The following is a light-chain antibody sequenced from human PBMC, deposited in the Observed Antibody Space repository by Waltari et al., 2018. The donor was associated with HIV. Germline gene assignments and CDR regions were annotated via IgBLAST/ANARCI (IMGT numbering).Light chain of an antibody. CDR2: GPS. CDR1: QSVSSSY. Sequence: EIVLTQSPGTLSLSPGEGATLSCRASQSVSSSYLAWYQQNPGQAPRLLIYGPSRRATGIPDGFSGSGSGTDFTLNISRLEPEDFAVYYCQQYGTSPWTFGQGTKVEIK. V-gene: IGKV3-20*01. CDR3: QQYGTSPWT. J-gene: IGKJ1*01.